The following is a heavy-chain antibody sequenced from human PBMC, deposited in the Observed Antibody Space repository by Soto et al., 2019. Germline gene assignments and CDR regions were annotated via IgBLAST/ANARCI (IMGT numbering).Heavy chain of an antibody. CDR1: GGTFSSYA. J-gene: IGHJ1*01. CDR2: IIPIFGTA. CDR3: ARNGEYYYDSSGYTYFQH. D-gene: IGHD3-22*01. V-gene: IGHV1-69*13. Sequence: ASVKVSCKASGGTFSSYAISWVRQAPGQGLEWMGGIIPIFGTANYAQKFQGRVTITADESTSTAYMELSSLRSEDTAVYYCARNGEYYYDSSGYTYFQHWGQGTLVTVSS.